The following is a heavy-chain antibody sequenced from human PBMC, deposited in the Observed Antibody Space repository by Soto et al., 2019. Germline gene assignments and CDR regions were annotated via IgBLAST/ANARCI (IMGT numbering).Heavy chain of an antibody. D-gene: IGHD3-22*01. Sequence: GGFLRLSCAASGFTFSSYAMTLVRQAPGKGLEWVSEIGNSGATTYYADSVKGRFTISRDNSKNTLYLQMNSLRAEDTAVYYCAKVVDSRSDYWGQGTLVTVSS. J-gene: IGHJ4*02. CDR2: IGNSGATT. V-gene: IGHV3-23*01. CDR1: GFTFSSYA. CDR3: AKVVDSRSDY.